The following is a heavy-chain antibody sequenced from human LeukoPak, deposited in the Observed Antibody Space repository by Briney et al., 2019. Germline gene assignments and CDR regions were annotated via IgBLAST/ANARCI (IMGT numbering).Heavy chain of an antibody. D-gene: IGHD5-12*01. V-gene: IGHV4-31*03. J-gene: IGHJ5*02. Sequence: PSETLSLTCTVSGGSISSGGYYWSWIRQHPGKGLEWIGYIYYSGSTCYNPSLKSRVTISVDTSKNQFSLKLSSVTAADTAVYYCAGSSGYDSWFDPWGQGTLVTVSS. CDR1: GGSISSGGYY. CDR3: AGSSGYDSWFDP. CDR2: IYYSGST.